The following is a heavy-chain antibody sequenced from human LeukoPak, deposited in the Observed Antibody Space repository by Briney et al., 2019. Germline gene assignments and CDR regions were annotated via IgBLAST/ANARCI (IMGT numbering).Heavy chain of an antibody. Sequence: PSETLSLTCTVSGGSISSSSYYWGWIRQPPGKGLEWIGSIYYSGSTYYNPSLKSRVTISVDTSKNQFSLKLSSVTAADTAVYYCARGRLRWGYWGQGTLVTVSS. CDR1: GGSISSSSYY. CDR3: ARGRLRWGY. J-gene: IGHJ4*02. V-gene: IGHV4-39*07. D-gene: IGHD3-16*01. CDR2: IYYSGST.